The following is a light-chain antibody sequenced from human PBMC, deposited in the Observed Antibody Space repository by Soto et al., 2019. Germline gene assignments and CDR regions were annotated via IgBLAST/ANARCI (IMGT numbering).Light chain of an antibody. Sequence: DIQMTQSPLSLSASVGDRVTSTCRASQSISSYLNWYQQKPGKAPKLLIYATSSLESGVPSRFSGSGSGTDFTLTISSLQPEDSATYYCQQSYSLYTFGQGTKLEIK. V-gene: IGKV1-39*01. CDR1: QSISSY. CDR3: QQSYSLYT. J-gene: IGKJ2*01. CDR2: ATS.